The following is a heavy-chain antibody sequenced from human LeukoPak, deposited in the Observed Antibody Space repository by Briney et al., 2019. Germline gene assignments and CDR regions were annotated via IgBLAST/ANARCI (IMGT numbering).Heavy chain of an antibody. V-gene: IGHV5-51*01. J-gene: IGHJ4*02. Sequence: GESLKISCQGSGFTFTSYWIGWVRQMPGKGLEWVGSIYPGDSDTTYDPSFQGQVTISADKSISTAYLQWNSLKASDTAMYYCALGVAGRFAFWGQGTLVTVSS. CDR2: IYPGDSDT. CDR1: GFTFTSYW. D-gene: IGHD6-19*01. CDR3: ALGVAGRFAF.